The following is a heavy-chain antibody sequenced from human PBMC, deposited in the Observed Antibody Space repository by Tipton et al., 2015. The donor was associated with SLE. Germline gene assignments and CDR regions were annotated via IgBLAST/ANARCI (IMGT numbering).Heavy chain of an antibody. CDR1: GYSISSGYR. CDR3: ARAHNPGWKDWYFDL. CDR2: VHHSGST. Sequence: TLSLTCSVSGYSISSGYRWGWIRQSPGKGLEWIGSVHHSGSTYYNPSLKSRVTISVDTSKNQFSLKLSSVTAADTAVYYCARAHNPGWKDWYFDLWGRGTLVTVSS. J-gene: IGHJ2*01. D-gene: IGHD1-1*01. V-gene: IGHV4-38-2*02.